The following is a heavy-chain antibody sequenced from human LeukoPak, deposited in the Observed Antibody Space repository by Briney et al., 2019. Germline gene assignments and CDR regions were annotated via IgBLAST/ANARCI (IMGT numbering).Heavy chain of an antibody. J-gene: IGHJ6*02. Sequence: GRSLRLSCAASGFFFDEFAMHWVRQVQGKGLGWVSEISGNGFTIGYAEPVKGRFTISRDNAKDSLYLQMDSLRPEDTALYYCVKASPTSTQGMDVWGQGTSVTVSS. D-gene: IGHD3-16*01. CDR3: VKASPTSTQGMDV. CDR2: ISGNGFTI. CDR1: GFFFDEFA. V-gene: IGHV3-9*01.